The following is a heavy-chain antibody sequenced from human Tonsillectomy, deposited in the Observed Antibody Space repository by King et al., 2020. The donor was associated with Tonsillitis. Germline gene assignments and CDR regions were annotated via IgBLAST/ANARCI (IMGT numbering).Heavy chain of an antibody. CDR1: GFTFSHYW. V-gene: IGHV3-7*03. CDR2: IKQDGREK. J-gene: IGHJ3*02. D-gene: IGHD3-9*01. Sequence: VQLVESGGGLVQPGGSLRLSCAASGFTFSHYWMSWVRQAPGKGLEWVANIKQDGREKYYVDSVTGIFTISRDNAKNSLYLQISSLRAEDTAVYYCARDRAYNIVTGYYPDAFDIWGQGTMVTVSS. CDR3: ARDRAYNIVTGYYPDAFDI.